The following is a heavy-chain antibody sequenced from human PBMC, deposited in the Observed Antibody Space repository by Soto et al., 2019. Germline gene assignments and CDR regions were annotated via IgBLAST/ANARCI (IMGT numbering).Heavy chain of an antibody. D-gene: IGHD2-21*02. Sequence: SETLSLTCSVSGGSASDKSYFWGWVRQSPGKGLEWIGSMYYSGSSYYNPSLKSRVAISVDTSKNQFSLKLRSVTAADTAVYFCARQRLLRLKPDFDIWGQGTLVTVSS. J-gene: IGHJ4*02. CDR1: GGSASDKSYF. CDR3: ARQRLLRLKPDFDI. V-gene: IGHV4-39*01. CDR2: MYYSGSS.